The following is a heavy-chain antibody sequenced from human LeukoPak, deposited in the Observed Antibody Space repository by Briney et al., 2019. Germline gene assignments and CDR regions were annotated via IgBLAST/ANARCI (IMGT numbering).Heavy chain of an antibody. J-gene: IGHJ4*02. CDR1: GGSFSNYY. Sequence: PSETLFLTCAVYGGSFSNYYWSWIRQPPGKGLEWIGEIYHSGSTNYNPSLKSRVTISLDTSINQFSLKLSSVTAADTAVYYCVRGGGSLWNWGQGTLVTVSS. D-gene: IGHD2-15*01. CDR2: IYHSGST. CDR3: VRGGGSLWN. V-gene: IGHV4-34*01.